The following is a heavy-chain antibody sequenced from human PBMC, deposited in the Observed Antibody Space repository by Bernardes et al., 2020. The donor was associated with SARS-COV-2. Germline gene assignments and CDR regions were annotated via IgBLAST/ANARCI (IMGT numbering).Heavy chain of an antibody. CDR3: ARDDMYYGMDV. V-gene: IGHV3-48*02. J-gene: IGHJ6*02. Sequence: GGYLSLSCAASGFTFSDYSMNWVRQAPGKGLEWIAYISGSSTITYYADSVEDRFTVTRGNAKNSLYLQMNSLGDEDTAVYYCARDDMYYGMDVWGQGTTVTVSS. D-gene: IGHD3-9*01. CDR2: ISGSSTIT. CDR1: GFTFSDYS.